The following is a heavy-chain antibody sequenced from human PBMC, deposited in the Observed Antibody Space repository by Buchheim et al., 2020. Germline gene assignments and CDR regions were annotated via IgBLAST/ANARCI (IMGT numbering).Heavy chain of an antibody. CDR2: IPYDGSNK. D-gene: IGHD5-18*01. CDR1: GFTFSSYA. J-gene: IGHJ4*02. V-gene: IGHV3-30-3*01. Sequence: QVQLVESGGGVVQPGRSLRLSCAASGFTFSSYAMHGVRKAPGKGLEWGAVIPYDGSNKNYADSVKGQFTISRANSKNTLYLQMNSLRAEDTAVYYCARGGYSYGYRFDYWGQGTL. CDR3: ARGGYSYGYRFDY.